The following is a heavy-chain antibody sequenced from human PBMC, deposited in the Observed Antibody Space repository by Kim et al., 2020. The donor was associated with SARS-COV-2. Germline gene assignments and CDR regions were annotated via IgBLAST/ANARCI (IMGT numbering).Heavy chain of an antibody. J-gene: IGHJ4*02. Sequence: SETLSLTCTVSGYSISSGYYWGWIRQPPGKGEWIGSIYHSGSSYYNPSLKSRVTISVDTSKNQFSLKLISVTAADTAVYYCARAEYYYGSGSTSYFDYWGQGTLVTVSS. CDR1: GYSISSGYY. V-gene: IGHV4-38-2*02. CDR3: ARAEYYYGSGSTSYFDY. D-gene: IGHD3-10*01. CDR2: IYHSGSS.